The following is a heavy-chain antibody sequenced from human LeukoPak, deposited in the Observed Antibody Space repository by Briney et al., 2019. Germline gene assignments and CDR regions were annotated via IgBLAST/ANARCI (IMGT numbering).Heavy chain of an antibody. J-gene: IGHJ4*02. V-gene: IGHV3-23*01. CDR1: GFTFSTYA. Sequence: PGGSLTLSCAASGFTFSTYAMTWVRQAPGKGLEWVSGFTGRDNNIDYVDSVKGRFTISRDNSKNTLYLQMTSLRAEDTAVYYCAKVYRSGWSYLDSWGQGAAVTVSP. D-gene: IGHD6-19*01. CDR2: FTGRDNNI. CDR3: AKVYRSGWSYLDS.